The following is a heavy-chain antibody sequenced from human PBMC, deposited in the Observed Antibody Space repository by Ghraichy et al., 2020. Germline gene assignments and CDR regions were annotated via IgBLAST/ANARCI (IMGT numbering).Heavy chain of an antibody. J-gene: IGHJ4*02. CDR3: ARRAATDY. CDR1: GYTVTDYY. CDR2: INPNSGGT. D-gene: IGHD6-25*01. V-gene: IGHV1-2*02. Sequence: ASVKVSCKSSGYTVTDYYIHFVRQAPGQGLEWMGSINPNSGGTNYAQKFQGRVTMTRDTSISTAYMELRSLRSDDTAVYFCARRAATDYWGQGTLFTVSS.